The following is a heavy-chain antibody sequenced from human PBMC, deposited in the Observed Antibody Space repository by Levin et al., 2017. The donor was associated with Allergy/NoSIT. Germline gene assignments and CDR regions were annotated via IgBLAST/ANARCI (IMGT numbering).Heavy chain of an antibody. Sequence: GESLKISCAASGFTFSNAWMSWVRQAPGKGLEWVGRIKSKTDGGTTDYAAPVKGRFTISRDDSKNTLYLQMNSLKTEDTAVYYCTRLLWFRELLSYYYYYMDVWGKGTTVTVSS. J-gene: IGHJ6*03. CDR2: IKSKTDGGTT. CDR1: GFTFSNAW. CDR3: TRLLWFRELLSYYYYYMDV. V-gene: IGHV3-15*01. D-gene: IGHD3-10*01.